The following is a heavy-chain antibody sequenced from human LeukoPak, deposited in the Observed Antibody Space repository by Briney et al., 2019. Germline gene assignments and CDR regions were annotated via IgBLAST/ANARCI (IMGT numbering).Heavy chain of an antibody. CDR1: GGSISSYY. CDR3: ARGGSGYYDSSGYYWLPGYYYMDV. J-gene: IGHJ6*03. D-gene: IGHD3-22*01. V-gene: IGHV4-59*01. CDR2: IYYSGST. Sequence: KTSETLSLTCTVSGGSISSYYWSWIRQPPGKGLEWIGYIYYSGSTNYNPSLKSRVTISVDTSKNQFSLKLSSVTAADTAVYYCARGGSGYYDSSGYYWLPGYYYMDVWGKGTTVTISS.